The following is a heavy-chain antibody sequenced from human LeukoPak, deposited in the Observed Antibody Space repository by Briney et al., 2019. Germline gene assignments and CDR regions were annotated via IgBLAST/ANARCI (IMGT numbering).Heavy chain of an antibody. CDR2: IKSKTDGGTT. J-gene: IGHJ4*02. Sequence: GGSLRLSCAASGFTFSNAWMSWVRQAPGKGLEWVGRIKSKTDGGTTDYAAPVKGRFTISRDDSKNTLYLQMNSLKTEDTAVYYCTAYTPGRVGARPGHWGQGTLVTVSS. V-gene: IGHV3-15*01. D-gene: IGHD1-26*01. CDR3: TAYTPGRVGARPGH. CDR1: GFTFSNAW.